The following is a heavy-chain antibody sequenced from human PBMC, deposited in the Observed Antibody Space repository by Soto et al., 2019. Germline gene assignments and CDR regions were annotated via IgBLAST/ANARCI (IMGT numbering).Heavy chain of an antibody. CDR1: GFTFRSYA. D-gene: IGHD2-15*01. J-gene: IGHJ6*02. Sequence: QVQLVESGGGVVQPGRSLRLSCAASGFTFRSYAMHWVRQAPGKGLECVAVISYDGSNKFYRDYVKGRFTISRDNTKNTVYLQITSLRYEDTAVYYCARGDGEDIAVVVGVWPGEYGVDVWGQGTTVTVSS. CDR2: ISYDGSNK. CDR3: ARGDGEDIAVVVGVWPGEYGVDV. V-gene: IGHV3-30-3*01.